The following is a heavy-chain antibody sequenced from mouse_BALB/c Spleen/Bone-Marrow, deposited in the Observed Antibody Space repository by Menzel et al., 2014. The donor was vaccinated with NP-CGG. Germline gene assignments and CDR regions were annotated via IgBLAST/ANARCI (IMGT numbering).Heavy chain of an antibody. D-gene: IGHD2-13*01. CDR1: GFTFSNYG. V-gene: IGHV5-6-3*01. CDR2: INSNSGTT. Sequence: EVMLVESGGGLVQPGGSLKLPCAASGFTFSNYGMSWVRHTPDKRLDLVATINSNSGTTYYPDSVKGRFTISRDNAKNTLYLQMSSLKSEDTAMYLCARGPYYVAYGPGFAYWGQGTLVTVSA. CDR3: ARGPYYVAYGPGFAY. J-gene: IGHJ3*01.